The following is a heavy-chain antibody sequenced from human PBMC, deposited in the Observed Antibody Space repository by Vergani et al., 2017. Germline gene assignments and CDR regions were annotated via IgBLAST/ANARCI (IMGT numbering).Heavy chain of an antibody. J-gene: IGHJ4*02. CDR3: ARKITIFGVATPYFDY. V-gene: IGHV4-31*03. CDR2: IYYSGST. Sequence: QVQLQESGPGLVKPSQTLSLTCTVSGGSISSGGYYWSWIRQHPGKGLEWIGYIYYSGSTYYNPSLKSRVTISVDTSKNQFSLKLSSVTAADTAMYYCARKITIFGVATPYFDYWGQGTLVTVSS. CDR1: GGSISSGGYY. D-gene: IGHD3-3*01.